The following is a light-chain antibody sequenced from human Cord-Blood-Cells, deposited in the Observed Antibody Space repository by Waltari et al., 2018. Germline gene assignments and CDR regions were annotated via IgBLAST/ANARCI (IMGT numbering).Light chain of an antibody. CDR2: AAS. Sequence: DIQMTQSPSSLSASGGDRVTITCRESQRISSYLHWYQQKPGKAPKLLIYAASGLQSGVPSRFSGSGSGTDFSLTISSLQPEELATYCCQQSYSTPQKYTFGQGTKLEIK. J-gene: IGKJ2*01. CDR3: QQSYSTPQKYT. V-gene: IGKV1-39*01. CDR1: QRISSY.